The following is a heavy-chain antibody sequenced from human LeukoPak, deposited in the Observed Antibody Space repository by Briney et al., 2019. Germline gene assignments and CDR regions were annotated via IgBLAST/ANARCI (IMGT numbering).Heavy chain of an antibody. J-gene: IGHJ4*02. Sequence: SETLSLTCAVSGGSFSGYYWSWIRQPPGKGLEWMWEINHSGSTNYNPSPKSRVTISVDTSKNQFSLKLSSVTAADTAVYYCARNYYYGDYGGFDYWGQGTLVTVSS. CDR3: ARNYYYGDYGGFDY. V-gene: IGHV4-34*01. CDR1: GGSFSGYY. D-gene: IGHD4-17*01. CDR2: INHSGST.